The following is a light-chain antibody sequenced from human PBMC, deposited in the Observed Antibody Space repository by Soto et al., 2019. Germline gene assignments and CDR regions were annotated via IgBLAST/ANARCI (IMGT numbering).Light chain of an antibody. CDR3: SSYVGSSTLL. J-gene: IGLJ2*01. Sequence: QSALTQPASVSGSPGQSITISCTGTSSDVGNYNLVSWYQQHPGKAPNLMIYEGSKRPSGVSNRFSRSKSGNTASLTISGLQAEDEADYYCSSYVGSSTLLFGGGTKVTVL. CDR2: EGS. V-gene: IGLV2-23*01. CDR1: SSDVGNYNL.